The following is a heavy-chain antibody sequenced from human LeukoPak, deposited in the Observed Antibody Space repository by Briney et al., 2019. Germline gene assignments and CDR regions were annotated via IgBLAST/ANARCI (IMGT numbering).Heavy chain of an antibody. CDR3: AKIDAMSGTYFDY. CDR2: ISASGGST. D-gene: IGHD1-26*01. J-gene: IGHJ4*02. Sequence: PGGSLRLSCAASGFTFSSSAMSWVRQVPGKGLEWVSGISASGGSTYYADSVRGRFTISRDNSKNTLYLQMNSLRAEDTAVYYCAKIDAMSGTYFDYWGQGTLVTVSS. V-gene: IGHV3-23*01. CDR1: GFTFSSSA.